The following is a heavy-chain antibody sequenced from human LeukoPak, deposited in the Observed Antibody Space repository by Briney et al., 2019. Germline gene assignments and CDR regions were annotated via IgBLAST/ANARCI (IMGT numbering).Heavy chain of an antibody. V-gene: IGHV1-24*01. D-gene: IGHD2-2*01. Sequence: ASVKVSCKASGYTFTSYGISWVRQAPGKGLEWMGGFDPEDGETIYAQKFQGRVTMTEDTSTDTAYMELSSLRSEDTAVYYCATDHQNSAALDAFDIWGQGTMVTVSS. CDR1: GYTFTSYG. CDR3: ATDHQNSAALDAFDI. J-gene: IGHJ3*02. CDR2: FDPEDGET.